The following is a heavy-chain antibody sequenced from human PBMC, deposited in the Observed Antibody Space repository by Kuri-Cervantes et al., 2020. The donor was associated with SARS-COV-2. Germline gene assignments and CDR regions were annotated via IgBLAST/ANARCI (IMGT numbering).Heavy chain of an antibody. V-gene: IGHV5-51*01. CDR2: IYPGDSDT. CDR3: ARGTVVTPVGNYFDY. D-gene: IGHD4-23*01. CDR1: GYSFTSYW. J-gene: IGHJ4*02. Sequence: GGSLRLSCKGSGYSFTSYWIGWVRQMPGKGLEWMGIIYPGDSDTRYSPSFQGQVTISADKSISTAYLQWSSLKAPDTAMYYCARGTVVTPVGNYFDYWGQGTLVTVSS.